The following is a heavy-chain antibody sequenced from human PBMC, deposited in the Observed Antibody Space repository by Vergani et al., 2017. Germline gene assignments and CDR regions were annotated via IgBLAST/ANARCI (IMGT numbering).Heavy chain of an antibody. CDR2: IYYSGLT. J-gene: IGHJ6*02. CDR1: GGSITYGAFY. CDR3: ARWSRIAVAGTILYYYYYGMDV. V-gene: IGHV4-39*01. Sequence: QVNLQESGPGLVKPSETLSLTCTVSGGSITYGAFYWGWIRQSPGKSLEWIGSIYYSGLTYYNPSLKSRVAISVDTSKNQFSLKLSSVTAADTAVYYCARWSRIAVAGTILYYYYYGMDVWGQGTTVTVSS. D-gene: IGHD6-19*01.